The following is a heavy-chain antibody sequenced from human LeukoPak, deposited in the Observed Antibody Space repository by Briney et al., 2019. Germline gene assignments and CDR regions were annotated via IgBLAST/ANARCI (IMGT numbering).Heavy chain of an antibody. Sequence: SETLSLTCTVSGGSIRSDGYFWAWIRQPPGKGLEWIGSIFYTGGTYYNPSLKSRVTISVDTSRTQFSLHVNSVTAADTAVYFCARRIVLVATANDVLDSWGQGTLVTVSS. CDR1: GGSIRSDGYF. CDR2: IFYTGGT. CDR3: ARRIVLVATANDVLDS. J-gene: IGHJ4*02. V-gene: IGHV4-39*01. D-gene: IGHD2-15*01.